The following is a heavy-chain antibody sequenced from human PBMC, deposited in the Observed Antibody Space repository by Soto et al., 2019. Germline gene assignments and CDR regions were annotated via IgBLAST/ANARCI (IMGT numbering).Heavy chain of an antibody. CDR3: ARGGPQGPYAD. CDR2: IYHSGST. D-gene: IGHD2-2*01. V-gene: IGHV4-30-2*01. J-gene: IGHJ4*02. CDR1: GGSISSGGYS. Sequence: ASETLSLTCAVSGGSISSGGYSWSWIRQPPGKGLEWIGYIYHSGSTYYNPSLKSRVTISVDRSKNQFSLKLSSVTAADTAVYYCARGGPQGPYADWGQGTLVTVSS.